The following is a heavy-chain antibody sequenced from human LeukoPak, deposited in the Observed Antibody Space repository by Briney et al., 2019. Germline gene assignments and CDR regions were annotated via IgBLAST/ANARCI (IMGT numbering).Heavy chain of an antibody. Sequence: GGSLRLSCAASGFTFSSYAMSWVRQAPGKGLEWVSAISGSGGSTYYADSVKGRFTISRDNSKNTLYLQMNSLRAEDTAVYYCAKGLANWGSRAYYFDYWGRGTLVTVSS. V-gene: IGHV3-23*01. CDR2: ISGSGGST. CDR3: AKGLANWGSRAYYFDY. CDR1: GFTFSSYA. J-gene: IGHJ4*02. D-gene: IGHD7-27*01.